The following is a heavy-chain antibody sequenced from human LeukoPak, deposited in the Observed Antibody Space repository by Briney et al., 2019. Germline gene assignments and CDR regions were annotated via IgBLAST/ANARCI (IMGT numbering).Heavy chain of an antibody. CDR2: IYPGDCDT. V-gene: IGHV5-51*01. Sequence: GESLKISCKGSGYSFTSYWIGWVRQMPGKGLEWMGIIYPGDCDTRYSPSFQGQVTISADKSISTAYLRWSSLKASDTAMYYCARGDYGDFRIFYTLFDYWGQGTLVTVSS. CDR3: ARGDYGDFRIFYTLFDY. CDR1: GYSFTSYW. J-gene: IGHJ4*02. D-gene: IGHD4-17*01.